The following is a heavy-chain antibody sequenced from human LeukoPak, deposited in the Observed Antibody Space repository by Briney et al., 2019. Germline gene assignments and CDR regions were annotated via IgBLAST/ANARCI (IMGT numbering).Heavy chain of an antibody. V-gene: IGHV1-2*02. CDR2: INPNSGGT. D-gene: IGHD7-27*01. CDR1: GYTFTGYY. Sequence: ASVKVSCKASGYTFTGYYLHWVRQAPGQGLEWMGWINPNSGGTNYAQMFQGRVTMTRDTSISTAHMELSSLRSDDTAVYCCARGWGYYYYYYMDVWGKGTTVTVSS. CDR3: ARGWGYYYYYYMDV. J-gene: IGHJ6*03.